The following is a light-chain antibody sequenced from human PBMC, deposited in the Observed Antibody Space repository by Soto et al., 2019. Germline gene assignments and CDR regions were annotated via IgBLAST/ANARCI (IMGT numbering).Light chain of an antibody. CDR2: GAS. Sequence: EIVLTQSPGTLSLSPGERATVSCRASESLSSNYLAWHQQKPGQAPRLLIYGASSRAAGIPDRFSGSGSGTDFTLTIDRLEPEDFAIYYCQQYGSSSSWTFGQGTKVEI. CDR3: QQYGSSSSWT. CDR1: ESLSSNY. V-gene: IGKV3-20*01. J-gene: IGKJ1*01.